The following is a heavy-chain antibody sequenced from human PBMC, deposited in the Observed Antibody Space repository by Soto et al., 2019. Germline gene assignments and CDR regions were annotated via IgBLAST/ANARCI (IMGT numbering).Heavy chain of an antibody. J-gene: IGHJ5*02. D-gene: IGHD6-13*01. CDR3: ARSIAAAGTGWFDP. V-gene: IGHV1-3*01. CDR1: GYTFTSYA. Sequence: ASVKVACKASGYTFTSYAMHWVRQAPGQRLEWMGWINAGNGNTKYSQKFQGRVTITRDTSASTAYMELSSLRSEDTAVYYCARSIAAAGTGWFDPWGQGTLVTVSS. CDR2: INAGNGNT.